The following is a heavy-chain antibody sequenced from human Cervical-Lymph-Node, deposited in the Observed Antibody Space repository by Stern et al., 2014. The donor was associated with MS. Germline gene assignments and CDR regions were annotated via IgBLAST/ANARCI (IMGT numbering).Heavy chain of an antibody. CDR2: IYYSGST. V-gene: IGHV4-59*01. Sequence: QLQLQESGPGLVKPSETLSLTCTVSGGSISSYYWSWIRQPPGKGLEWIGYIYYSGSTTYNPSLKSRVTISVDTSKNQFSLKLSSVTAADTAVYYCARGYGGNSLDYWGQGTLVTVSS. D-gene: IGHD4-23*01. CDR1: GGSISSYY. CDR3: ARGYGGNSLDY. J-gene: IGHJ4*02.